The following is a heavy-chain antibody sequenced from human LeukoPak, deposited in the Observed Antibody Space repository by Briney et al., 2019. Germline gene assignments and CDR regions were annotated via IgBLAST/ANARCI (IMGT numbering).Heavy chain of an antibody. Sequence: GASVKVSCKASGYTFTTYGISWVRQAPGHGLEWMGWISVYNGNTNYAQKFQGRVTMTTDTFASTAYMELRSLRSDDTAVYYCARGRKYTSGYRVTELGSGYSDYWGQGTLVTVSS. CDR3: ARGRKYTSGYRVTELGSGYSDY. V-gene: IGHV1-18*01. D-gene: IGHD5-18*01. J-gene: IGHJ4*02. CDR2: ISVYNGNT. CDR1: GYTFTTYG.